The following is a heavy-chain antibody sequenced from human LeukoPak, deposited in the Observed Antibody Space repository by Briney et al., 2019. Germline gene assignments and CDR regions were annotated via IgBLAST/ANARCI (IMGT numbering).Heavy chain of an antibody. CDR1: EFTFSSYW. Sequence: GGSLRLSCAASEFTFSSYWMSWVRQAPGKGLEWVSAISGSGGSTYYADSVKGRFTISRDNSKNTLYLQMNSLRAEDTAVYYCARQLDYGGFGAFGIWGQGTMVTVSS. J-gene: IGHJ3*02. V-gene: IGHV3-23*01. D-gene: IGHD4-23*01. CDR2: ISGSGGST. CDR3: ARQLDYGGFGAFGI.